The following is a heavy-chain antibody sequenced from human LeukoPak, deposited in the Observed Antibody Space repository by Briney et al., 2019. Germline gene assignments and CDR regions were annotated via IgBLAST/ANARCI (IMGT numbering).Heavy chain of an antibody. Sequence: GGSLRLSCAASGFTFSNYAMSWVRQAPGKGLEWVASIGPSGGAYYADSVKGRFTISRDSSKTTLYLQMNSLRAEDTAVYYCANVRAGHYFDYWGQGTLVTVSS. CDR2: IGPSGGA. D-gene: IGHD6-19*01. J-gene: IGHJ4*02. CDR3: ANVRAGHYFDY. V-gene: IGHV3-23*01. CDR1: GFTFSNYA.